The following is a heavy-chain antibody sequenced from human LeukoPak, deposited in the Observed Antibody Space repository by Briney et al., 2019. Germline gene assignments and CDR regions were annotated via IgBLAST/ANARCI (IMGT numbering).Heavy chain of an antibody. CDR2: ISFSGGTI. J-gene: IGHJ2*01. D-gene: IGHD1-1*01. V-gene: IGHV3-48*03. CDR3: ARDPGTLWYFVL. Sequence: GGSLRLSCAASGFTFSGYGMNWVRQAPGKGLEWVSYISFSGGTIFYADSVKGRFTISRDNAKNSLYLQMNSLRDEDTAVYYCARDPGTLWYFVLWGRGTLVTVSS. CDR1: GFTFSGYG.